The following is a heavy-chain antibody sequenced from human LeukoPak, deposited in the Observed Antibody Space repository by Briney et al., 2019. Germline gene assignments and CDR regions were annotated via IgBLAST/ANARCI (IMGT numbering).Heavy chain of an antibody. Sequence: GGSLRLSCAASGFTFSSYAMSWVRQAPGKGLGWVSAISGSGGSTYYADSVKGRFTISRDNSKNTLYLQTNSLRAEDTAVYYCATRGVIVVVTAIRDYWGQGTLVTVSS. CDR3: ATRGVIVVVTAIRDY. CDR2: ISGSGGST. V-gene: IGHV3-23*01. D-gene: IGHD2-21*02. J-gene: IGHJ4*02. CDR1: GFTFSSYA.